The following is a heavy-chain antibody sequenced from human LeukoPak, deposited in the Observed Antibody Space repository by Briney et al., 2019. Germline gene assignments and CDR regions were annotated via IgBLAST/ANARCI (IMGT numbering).Heavy chain of an antibody. CDR2: LIPMSGSA. D-gene: IGHD2-2*01. J-gene: IGHJ3*02. Sequence: SVKVSCKASGGTFNNYAFSWVRQAPGQGLEWMGGLIPMSGSANYAQKFQGRVTISADDSTNTGYMELSSLRSEDTAIYYCATNYHLLKHKYAFDICGQGTMVTVSS. CDR1: GGTFNNYA. CDR3: ATNYHLLKHKYAFDI. V-gene: IGHV1-69*13.